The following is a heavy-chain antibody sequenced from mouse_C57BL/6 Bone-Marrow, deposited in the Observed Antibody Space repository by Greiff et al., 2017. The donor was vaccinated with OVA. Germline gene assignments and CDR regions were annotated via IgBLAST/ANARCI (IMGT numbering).Heavy chain of an antibody. CDR3: ASRNYAMDY. J-gene: IGHJ4*01. CDR2: INSDGGST. Sequence: DVHLVESGGGLVQPGESLKLSCESNEYAFPSYDMSWVRQTPEKRLELVAAINSDGGSTYYPDTMERRFTISRDNTKKTLYLQRSSLRSEDTALYYCASRNYAMDYWGQGTSVTVSS. CDR1: EYAFPSYD. V-gene: IGHV5-2*01.